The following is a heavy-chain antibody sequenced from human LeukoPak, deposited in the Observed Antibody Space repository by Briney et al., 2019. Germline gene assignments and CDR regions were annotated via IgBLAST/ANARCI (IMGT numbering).Heavy chain of an antibody. V-gene: IGHV6-1*01. D-gene: IGHD3-22*01. CDR2: TYYRFKWYN. CDR1: GDSVSSNSAA. CDR3: ARDLQDSSGYVVKGSWFDP. Sequence: SQTLSLTCAISGDSVSSNSAAWNWIRQSPSRGLEWLGRTYYRFKWYNDYAVSVKSRITINPDTSKNQFSLQLNSVTPEDTAVYYCARDLQDSSGYVVKGSWFDPWGQGTLVTVSS. J-gene: IGHJ5*02.